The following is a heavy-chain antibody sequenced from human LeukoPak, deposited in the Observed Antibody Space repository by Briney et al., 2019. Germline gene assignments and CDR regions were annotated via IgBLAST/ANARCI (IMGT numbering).Heavy chain of an antibody. CDR1: GFTFTNYA. J-gene: IGHJ4*02. CDR2: INAGNGKT. V-gene: IGHV1-3*01. CDR3: ASDGWVITYYFDY. Sequence: ASVKVSCKASGFTFTNYAVHWVRQAPGQRLEWMGWINAGNGKTEYSQKFQGRVTITRDTSARTAYMELSSLRSEDTAVYYCASDGWVITYYFDYWGQGTLVTVSS. D-gene: IGHD3-22*01.